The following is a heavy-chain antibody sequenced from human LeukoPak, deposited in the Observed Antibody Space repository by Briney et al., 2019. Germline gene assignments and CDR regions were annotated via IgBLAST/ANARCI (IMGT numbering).Heavy chain of an antibody. CDR1: GYTFTSYD. CDR3: ARDFAGTGDY. D-gene: IGHD1-1*01. CDR2: MNPNRGDT. Sequence: ASVKVSCKASGYTFTSYDIHWVRQATGQGLEWMGRMNPNRGDTDYAQKFQGRVTMTRDTSISTAYMELSRLRSDDTAVYYCARDFAGTGDYWGQGTLVTVSS. J-gene: IGHJ4*02. V-gene: IGHV1-2*06.